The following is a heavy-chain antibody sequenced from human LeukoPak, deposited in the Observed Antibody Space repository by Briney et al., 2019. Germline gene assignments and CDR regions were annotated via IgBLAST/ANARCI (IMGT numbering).Heavy chain of an antibody. CDR2: ISSSSSYI. Sequence: PGGSLRLSCAASGFTFSSYSMNWVRQAPGKGLEGVSSISSSSSYIYYADSVKGRFTISRDNAKNSLYLQMNSLRAEDTAVYYCARDGKFPRSGYYSAYAFDVWGQGTMVTVSS. J-gene: IGHJ3*01. CDR1: GFTFSSYS. D-gene: IGHD3-22*01. V-gene: IGHV3-21*01. CDR3: ARDGKFPRSGYYSAYAFDV.